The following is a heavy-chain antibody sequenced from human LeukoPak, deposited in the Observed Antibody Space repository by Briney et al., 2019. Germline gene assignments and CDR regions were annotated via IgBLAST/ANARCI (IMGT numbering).Heavy chain of an antibody. V-gene: IGHV1-18*01. CDR1: GGTFSSYA. J-gene: IGHJ4*02. CDR2: ISAYNGNT. D-gene: IGHD1-14*01. Sequence: ASVKVSCKASGGTFSSYAISWVRQAPGQGLEWMGWISAYNGNTNYAQKLQGRVTMTTDTSTSTAYMELRSLRSDDTAVYYCARVPPVNPGDYWGQGTLVTVSS. CDR3: ARVPPVNPGDY.